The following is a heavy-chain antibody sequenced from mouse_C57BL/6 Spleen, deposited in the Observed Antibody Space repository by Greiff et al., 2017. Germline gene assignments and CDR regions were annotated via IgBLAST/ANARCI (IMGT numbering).Heavy chain of an antibody. J-gene: IGHJ4*01. Sequence: QVQLQQSGAELVKPGASVKLSCKASGYTFTEYTIHWVKQRSGQGLEWIGWFYPGSGSIKYNEKFKDKATLTADKSSRTVYMELSRLTSEDSAVYLCARHEDRANWDDYYAMDYWGQGTSVTVSS. V-gene: IGHV1-62-2*01. CDR2: FYPGSGSI. CDR1: GYTFTEYT. D-gene: IGHD4-1*01. CDR3: ARHEDRANWDDYYAMDY.